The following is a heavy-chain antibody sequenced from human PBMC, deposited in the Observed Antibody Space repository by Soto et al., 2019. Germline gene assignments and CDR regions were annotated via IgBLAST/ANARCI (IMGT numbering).Heavy chain of an antibody. CDR1: GFTFSSYG. Sequence: QVQLVESGGGVVQPGRSLRLSCAASGFTFSSYGMHWVRQAPGKGLEWVAVISYDGSNKYYADSVKGRFTISRDNSKTTLYLQMNSLRAEDTAVYYWAKVRGQIAVADDGQWGQGTLVTVSS. CDR3: AKVRGQIAVADDGQ. V-gene: IGHV3-30*18. J-gene: IGHJ4*02. CDR2: ISYDGSNK. D-gene: IGHD6-19*01.